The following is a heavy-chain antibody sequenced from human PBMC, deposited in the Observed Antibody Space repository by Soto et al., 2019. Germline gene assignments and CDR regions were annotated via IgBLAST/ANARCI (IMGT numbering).Heavy chain of an antibody. CDR2: SSGSGGST. CDR1: GFKFTDYG. CDR3: AKEVAGSSSSPEMLFDY. J-gene: IGHJ4*02. V-gene: IGHV3-23*01. D-gene: IGHD6-6*01. Sequence: GGSLRLSCVASGFKFTDYGLNWVRQTPGKGLEWVAVSSGSGGSTYYAESVEGRFTISRDNSKNTLYLQMNSLRAEDTAVYYCAKEVAGSSSSPEMLFDYWGQGTLVTVSS.